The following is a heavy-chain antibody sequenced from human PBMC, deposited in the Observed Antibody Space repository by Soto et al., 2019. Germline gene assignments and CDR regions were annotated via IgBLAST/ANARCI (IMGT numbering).Heavy chain of an antibody. CDR2: IFYTGST. Sequence: SETLSLTCIVSGGSISSFYWGWIRQPPEKGLEWIGNIFYTGSTGYNPSLRSRVTISLDTSRNQFFLKVNSVAAADTAVCYCARWTSCGGDCYWLDYWGQGTLVTVSS. V-gene: IGHV4-59*08. D-gene: IGHD2-21*02. J-gene: IGHJ4*02. CDR3: ARWTSCGGDCYWLDY. CDR1: GGSISSFY.